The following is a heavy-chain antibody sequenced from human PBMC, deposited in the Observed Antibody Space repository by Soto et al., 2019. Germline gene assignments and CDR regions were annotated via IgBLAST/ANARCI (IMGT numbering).Heavy chain of an antibody. CDR2: ISSGGSTV. CDR3: VRYCSTTLCNGVATRTFDY. V-gene: IGHV3-48*03. D-gene: IGHD2-2*01. J-gene: IGHJ4*02. CDR1: RFTFSTYE. Sequence: LRLSCVASRFTFSTYEMHWVRQAPGKRLEWVSYISSGGSTVYYADSVKGRFTISRDNTRNSLYLQMNSLRDEDTALYYCVRYCSTTLCNGVATRTFDYWGQGTLVTVSS.